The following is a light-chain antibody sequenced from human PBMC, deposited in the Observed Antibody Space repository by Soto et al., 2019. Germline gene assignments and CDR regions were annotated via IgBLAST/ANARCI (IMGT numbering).Light chain of an antibody. CDR3: QQYNNWPPFT. CDR2: GAS. V-gene: IGKV3-15*01. J-gene: IGKJ3*01. CDR1: QSVSSN. Sequence: EIVMTQSPATLSVSPGERATLSCRASQSVSSNLAWYQQKPGQAPRLLIYGASTRATGIPARFSGSGSGTEFTLTISSLQSEYFAVYYCQQYNNWPPFTFGPGTKVEIK.